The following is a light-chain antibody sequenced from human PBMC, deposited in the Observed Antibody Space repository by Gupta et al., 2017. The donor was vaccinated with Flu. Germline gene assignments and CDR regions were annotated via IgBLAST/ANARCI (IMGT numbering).Light chain of an antibody. V-gene: IGLV3-21*02. CDR1: NIGRKT. Sequence: SYVLTQPPSVSVAPGQTAKIACGGNNIGRKTVHWYQQKPGQAPVLVVSDDRDRPSGIPERLSGSNSGTTATLTIGRVEAGDEANYYCQVWDSSSAHQVFGGGTKLTVL. CDR3: QVWDSSSAHQV. J-gene: IGLJ2*01. CDR2: DDR.